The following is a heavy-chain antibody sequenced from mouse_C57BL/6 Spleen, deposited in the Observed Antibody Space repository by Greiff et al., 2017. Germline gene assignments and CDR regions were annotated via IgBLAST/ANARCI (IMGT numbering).Heavy chain of an antibody. CDR1: GYTFTGYW. J-gene: IGHJ4*01. CDR3: ARTGVYYGYDGGVYYALDY. Sequence: QVQLQQSGAELMKPGASVKLSCKATGYTFTGYWIEWVKQRPGHGLEWIGEILPGSGSTNYNEKFKGKATFTADTSSNTAYMQLSSLTTEDSAIYYCARTGVYYGYDGGVYYALDYWGQGTSVTISS. V-gene: IGHV1-9*01. CDR2: ILPGSGST. D-gene: IGHD2-2*01.